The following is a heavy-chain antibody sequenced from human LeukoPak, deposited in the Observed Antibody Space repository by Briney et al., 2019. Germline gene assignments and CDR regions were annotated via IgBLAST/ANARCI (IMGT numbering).Heavy chain of an antibody. J-gene: IGHJ4*02. CDR1: GSTFSSYD. CDR3: ARGGPRQQLVDFDY. Sequence: SSVKVSCKASGSTFSSYDINWVRQATGQGLEWMGWMNPNSGDTGYTQRFQGRVTMTRDTSISTAYMELSSLRSEDTAVYYCARGGPRQQLVDFDYWGQGTLVTVSS. CDR2: MNPNSGDT. D-gene: IGHD6-13*01. V-gene: IGHV1-8*02.